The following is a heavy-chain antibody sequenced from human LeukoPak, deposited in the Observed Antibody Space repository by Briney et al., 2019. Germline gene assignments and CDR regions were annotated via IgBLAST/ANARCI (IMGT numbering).Heavy chain of an antibody. J-gene: IGHJ4*02. CDR3: ARGSNQQPFHFDY. D-gene: IGHD6-13*01. CDR2: IYYSGST. V-gene: IGHV4-59*01. CDR1: GGSISSYY. Sequence: RSSETLSLTCTVSGGSISSYYWSWIRQPPGKGLEWIGYIYYSGSTNYNPSLKSRVTISVDTSKNQFSLKLSSVTAADTAVYYCARGSNQQPFHFDYWGQGTPVTVSS.